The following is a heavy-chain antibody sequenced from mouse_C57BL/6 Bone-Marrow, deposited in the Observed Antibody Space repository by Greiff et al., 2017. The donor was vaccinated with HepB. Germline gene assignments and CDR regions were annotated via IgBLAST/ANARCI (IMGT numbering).Heavy chain of an antibody. J-gene: IGHJ2*01. Sequence: EVQRVESGGGLVQPGGSLSLSCAASGFTFTDYYMSWVRQPPGKALEWLGFIRNKANGYTTEYSASVKGRFTISRDNSQSILYLQMNALRAEDSATYYCARYDDGPAPYYWGQGTTLTVSS. CDR3: ARYDDGPAPYY. CDR2: IRNKANGYTT. D-gene: IGHD2-3*01. CDR1: GFTFTDYY. V-gene: IGHV7-3*01.